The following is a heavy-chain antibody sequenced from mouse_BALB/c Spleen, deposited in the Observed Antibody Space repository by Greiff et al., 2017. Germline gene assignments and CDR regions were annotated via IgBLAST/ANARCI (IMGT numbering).Heavy chain of an antibody. J-gene: IGHJ4*01. CDR3: ARSTATYAMDY. CDR2: INPYNDGT. CDR1: GYTFTSYV. Sequence: VQLQQSGPELVKPGASVKMSCKASGYTFTSYVMHWVKQKPGQGLEWIGYINPYNDGTKYNEKFKGKATLTTDKSSSTAYMQLSRLTSEDSAVYFCARSTATYAMDYWGQGTSVTVSS. V-gene: IGHV1-14*01. D-gene: IGHD1-2*01.